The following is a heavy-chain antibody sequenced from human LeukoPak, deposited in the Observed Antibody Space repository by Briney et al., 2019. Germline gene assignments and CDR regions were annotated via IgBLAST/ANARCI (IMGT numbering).Heavy chain of an antibody. CDR3: AREGNYDFWSGYYNYMDV. CDR1: GFTFSDHY. D-gene: IGHD3-3*01. Sequence: GGSLRLSCAASGFTFSDHYMDWVRQAPGKGLEWVGRTRNKANSYTTEYAASVKGRFTISRDDSKNSLYLQMNSLKTEDTAVYYCAREGNYDFWSGYYNYMDVWGKGTTVTVSS. J-gene: IGHJ6*03. V-gene: IGHV3-72*01. CDR2: TRNKANSYTT.